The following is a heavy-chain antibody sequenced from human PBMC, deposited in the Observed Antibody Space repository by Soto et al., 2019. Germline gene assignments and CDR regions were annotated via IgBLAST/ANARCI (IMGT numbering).Heavy chain of an antibody. D-gene: IGHD3-22*01. Sequence: GGSLRLSCAASGFTFSNAWMNWVRQAPGKGLEWVGRIKSKTDGGTTDYAAPVKGRFTISRDDSKNTLYLQMNSLKTEDTAVYYCTTEVPRHLITMIVVEGYWGQGTLVTVSS. V-gene: IGHV3-15*07. J-gene: IGHJ4*02. CDR2: IKSKTDGGTT. CDR1: GFTFSNAW. CDR3: TTEVPRHLITMIVVEGY.